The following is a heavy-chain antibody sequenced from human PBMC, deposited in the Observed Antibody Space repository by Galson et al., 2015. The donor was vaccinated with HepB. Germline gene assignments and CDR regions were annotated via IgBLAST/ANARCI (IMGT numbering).Heavy chain of an antibody. J-gene: IGHJ5*02. V-gene: IGHV5-10-1*01. CDR1: GYSFTSYW. CDR2: IDPSDSYT. Sequence: QSGAEVKKPGESLRISCKGSGYSFTSYWISWVRQMPGKGLEWMGRIDPSDSYTNYSPSFQGHVTISADKSISTAYLQWSSLKASDTAMYYCARHVEYSSFSGWFDPWGQGTLVTVSS. D-gene: IGHD6-6*01. CDR3: ARHVEYSSFSGWFDP.